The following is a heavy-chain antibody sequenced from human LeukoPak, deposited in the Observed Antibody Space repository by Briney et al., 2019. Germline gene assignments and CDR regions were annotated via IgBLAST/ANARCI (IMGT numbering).Heavy chain of an antibody. J-gene: IGHJ4*02. Sequence: SETLSLTCTVSIGSISRNNYYWGWIRQPPGKGLEWIGSIYYSGSTYYNPSLKRRVTISVDTSKNHFSLKLSSVTAADTAVYYCARSGGYRMVMNYWGQGTLVTVSS. D-gene: IGHD5-18*01. CDR1: IGSISRNNYY. CDR2: IYYSGST. V-gene: IGHV4-39*07. CDR3: ARSGGYRMVMNY.